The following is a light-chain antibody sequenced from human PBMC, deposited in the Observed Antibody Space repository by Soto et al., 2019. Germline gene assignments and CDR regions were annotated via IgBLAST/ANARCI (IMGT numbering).Light chain of an antibody. V-gene: IGLV2-14*01. Sequence: QSVLTQPASVSVSPVQAITISCTGTSSDIGDYTHVSWYQQHPGKAPKLIIYEVSDRPSGVSNRFSGSKSGNTASLTISGLQTEDEADYYCCSYTSISTSAVFGGGTKLTVL. CDR1: SSDIGDYTH. CDR2: EVS. J-gene: IGLJ2*01. CDR3: CSYTSISTSAV.